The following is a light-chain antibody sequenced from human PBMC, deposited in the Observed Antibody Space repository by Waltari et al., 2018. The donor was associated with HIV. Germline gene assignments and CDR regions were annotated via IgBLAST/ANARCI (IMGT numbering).Light chain of an antibody. CDR3: SSFTTSNYLL. CDR2: EVS. V-gene: IGLV2-14*01. Sequence: QSALTQPASVSGSPGQSLTVSCTGTSSDVGAYDFVSWYQQTPGTAPKLVIYEVSYRPSGISNRFSGSKSGNTASLTISGLQTEDEADYYCSSFTTSNYLLFGGGTKVTVL. CDR1: SSDVGAYDF. J-gene: IGLJ2*01.